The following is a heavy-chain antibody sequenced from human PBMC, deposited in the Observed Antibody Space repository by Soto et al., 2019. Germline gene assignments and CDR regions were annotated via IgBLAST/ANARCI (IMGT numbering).Heavy chain of an antibody. V-gene: IGHV3-30*18. CDR2: ISYDGSNK. J-gene: IGHJ6*02. CDR3: AKNYYDSSGPKSFFYYYYGMDV. CDR1: GFTFSSYG. D-gene: IGHD3-22*01. Sequence: PGGSLRLSCAASGFTFSSYGMHWVRQAPGKGLEWVAVISYDGSNKYYADSVKGRFTISRDNSKNTLYLQMNSLRAEDTAVYYCAKNYYDSSGPKSFFYYYYGMDVWGQGTTVTVSS.